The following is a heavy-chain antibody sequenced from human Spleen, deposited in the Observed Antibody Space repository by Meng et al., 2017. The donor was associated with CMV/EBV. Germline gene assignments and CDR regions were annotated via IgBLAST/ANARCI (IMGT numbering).Heavy chain of an antibody. V-gene: IGHV4-31*02. CDR1: SIGGGGYY. Sequence: SIGGGGYYWSWVRQHPGKGLEWIGYIYYSGSTYYSPSLKSRLTISVDTSKNQFSLQLSSVTAADTAVYYCVRDSCTNTYCPSYFFDYWGQGILVTVSS. J-gene: IGHJ4*02. CDR3: VRDSCTNTYCPSYFFDY. D-gene: IGHD2-8*01. CDR2: IYYSGST.